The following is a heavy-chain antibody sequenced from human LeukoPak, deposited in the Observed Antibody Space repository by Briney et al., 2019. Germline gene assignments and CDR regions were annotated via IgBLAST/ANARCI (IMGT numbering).Heavy chain of an antibody. D-gene: IGHD4-17*01. V-gene: IGHV1-18*01. CDR1: SHTFTSYG. CDR3: ARDNGDYNFDY. Sequence: GASVTVSCTASSHTFTSYGLSWVRQAPGQGLEWMGWISVYRSKTNYAQKFQGRITLTTDASTRTTFMELRSLRSDDTAVYYCARDNGDYNFDYWGQGTLVTVSS. CDR2: ISVYRSKT. J-gene: IGHJ4*02.